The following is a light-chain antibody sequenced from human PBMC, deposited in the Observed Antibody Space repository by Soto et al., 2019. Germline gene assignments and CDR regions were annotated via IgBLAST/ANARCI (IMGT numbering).Light chain of an antibody. CDR2: AAS. Sequence: AIQMTQSPSSLSASIGDRVTITCRASQAIRNELGWYQQKPGKAPKVLISAASSLEDGVPSRFSGSGSGTDFTLTISSLRPEDFATYFCLQDYNYPRTFGQGTKVEIK. CDR1: QAIRNE. V-gene: IGKV1-6*01. CDR3: LQDYNYPRT. J-gene: IGKJ1*01.